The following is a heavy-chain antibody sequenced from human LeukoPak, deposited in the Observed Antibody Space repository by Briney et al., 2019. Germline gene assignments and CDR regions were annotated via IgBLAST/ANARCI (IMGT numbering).Heavy chain of an antibody. D-gene: IGHD3-22*01. CDR2: ISYSGSS. J-gene: IGHJ4*02. Sequence: SETPSLTCTVSGDSISSYYWSWIRQPPGKGLEWIAYISYSGSSNYNPSLKSRVTISVDRSENQFSLRLSSVTAADTAVYYCARLFSGYYYGWGQGTLVTVSS. CDR1: GDSISSYY. V-gene: IGHV4-59*08. CDR3: ARLFSGYYYG.